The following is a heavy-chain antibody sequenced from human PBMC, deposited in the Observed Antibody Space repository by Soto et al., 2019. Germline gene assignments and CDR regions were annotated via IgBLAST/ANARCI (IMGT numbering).Heavy chain of an antibody. V-gene: IGHV4-34*01. D-gene: IGHD3-10*01. CDR3: AREGGNYYGSGMNYYYYYVMDV. CDR2: INHSGST. Sequence: PSETLSLTCAVYGGSFSGYYWSWIRQPPGKGLEWIGEINHSGSTNYNPSLKSRVTISVDTSKNQFSLKLSSVTAADTAVYYCAREGGNYYGSGMNYYYYYVMDVWGQGTKVTVSS. J-gene: IGHJ6*02. CDR1: GGSFSGYY.